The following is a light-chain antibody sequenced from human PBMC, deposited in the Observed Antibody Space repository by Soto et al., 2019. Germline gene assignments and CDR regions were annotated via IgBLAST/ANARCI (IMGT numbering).Light chain of an antibody. CDR1: HSLVYSDGNAY. CDR3: MQGTHWPPYT. J-gene: IGKJ2*01. V-gene: IGKV2-30*01. Sequence: EVVMTQSPLSLPVTLGQPASISCRSSHSLVYSDGNAYLNWFHQRPGQSPRRLIYKVSYRDSGVPDRFSGSGSGTDFTLKISRVEAEDVGIYYCMQGTHWPPYTFGQGTKVEIK. CDR2: KVS.